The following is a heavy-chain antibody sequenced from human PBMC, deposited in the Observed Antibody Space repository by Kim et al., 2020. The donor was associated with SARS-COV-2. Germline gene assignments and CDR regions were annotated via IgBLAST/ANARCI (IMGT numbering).Heavy chain of an antibody. CDR3: ARGQPLDY. J-gene: IGHJ4*02. CDR2: ISYSGNP. V-gene: IGHV4-31*03. Sequence: SETLSLTCSVSGGSIASGGKFWTWIRQHPAKGLEWIGYISYSGNPHYSPPLRGRVSISLQTSENQFSLELTSVTAADTALYYCARGQPLDYWVQGILVTV. CDR1: GGSIASGGKF. D-gene: IGHD2-2*01.